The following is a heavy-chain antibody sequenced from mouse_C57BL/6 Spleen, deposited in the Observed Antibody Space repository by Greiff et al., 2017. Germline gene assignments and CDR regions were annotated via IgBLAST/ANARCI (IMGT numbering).Heavy chain of an antibody. Sequence: VKLVESGAELVKPGASVKMSCKASGYTFTTYPIEWMKQNHGKSLEWIGNFHPYNDDTKYNEKFKGKATLTVEKSSSTVYLELSRLTSDDSAVYYCARMSNYYFGTYYAMDYWGQGTSVTVSS. D-gene: IGHD2-5*01. CDR2: FHPYNDDT. J-gene: IGHJ4*01. CDR1: GYTFTTYP. CDR3: ARMSNYYFGTYYAMDY. V-gene: IGHV1-47*01.